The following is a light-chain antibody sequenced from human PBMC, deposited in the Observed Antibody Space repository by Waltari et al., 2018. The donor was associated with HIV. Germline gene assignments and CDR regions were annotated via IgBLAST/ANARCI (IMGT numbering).Light chain of an antibody. Sequence: SYVLTQPPSVSVAPGKTARITCGGNKIGSKSVHWYQQKPGQAPVLVIYYDSARPSGIPERFSGSNSGNTATLTISRVEAGDEVDYYCQVWDSSSDTYVFGTGTKVTVL. J-gene: IGLJ1*01. CDR3: QVWDSSSDTYV. CDR2: YDS. CDR1: KIGSKS. V-gene: IGLV3-21*04.